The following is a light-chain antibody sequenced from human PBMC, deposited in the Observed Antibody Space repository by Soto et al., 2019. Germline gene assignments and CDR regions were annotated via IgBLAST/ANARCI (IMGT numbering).Light chain of an antibody. J-gene: IGLJ1*01. V-gene: IGLV2-11*01. CDR3: SSYAGSNNFV. Sequence: QSVLTQPRSVSGSPGQSVAISCTGTSSDVGGYNYVSWYQQHPGKAPKLMIYDVTKRPSGVPDRFSASKSGNTASLTVSGLQADDEAHYYCSSYAGSNNFVFGTGTKVTVL. CDR1: SSDVGGYNY. CDR2: DVT.